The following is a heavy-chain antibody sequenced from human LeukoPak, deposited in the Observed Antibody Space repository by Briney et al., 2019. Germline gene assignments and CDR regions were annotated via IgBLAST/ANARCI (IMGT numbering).Heavy chain of an antibody. CDR2: INHSGST. D-gene: IGHD2-2*01. Sequence: SPSETLSLTCAVYGGSFSGYYWSWIRQPPGKGLEWIGEINHSGSTNYNPSLKSRVTISVDTSKSHLSLNLSSVTAADTAVYYCARGSLIPDPKRASVWGQGSLVTVSS. CDR1: GGSFSGYY. V-gene: IGHV4-34*01. J-gene: IGHJ4*02. CDR3: ARGSLIPDPKRASV.